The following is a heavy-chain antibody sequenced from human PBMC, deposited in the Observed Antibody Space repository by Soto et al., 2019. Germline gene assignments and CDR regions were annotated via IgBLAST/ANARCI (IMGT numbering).Heavy chain of an antibody. Sequence: GASVKVSCKVSGYTLTELSMHWVRQAPGKGLEWMGGFDPEDGETIYAQKLQGRVTMTEDTSTDTAYMELSSLRSEDTAVYYCATGYYYDSSGLPKGMDVWGQGTTVTVSS. CDR2: FDPEDGET. V-gene: IGHV1-24*01. D-gene: IGHD3-22*01. J-gene: IGHJ6*02. CDR3: ATGYYYDSSGLPKGMDV. CDR1: GYTLTELS.